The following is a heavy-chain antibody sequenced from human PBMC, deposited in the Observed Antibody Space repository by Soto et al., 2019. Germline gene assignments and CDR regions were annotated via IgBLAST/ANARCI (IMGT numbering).Heavy chain of an antibody. CDR2: ISYDGSNK. Sequence: QVQLVESGGGVVQPGRSLRLSCAASGFTFSSYGMHWVRQAPGKGLEWVAVISYDGSNKYYADSVKGRFTISRDNSKNTLYLQMNSLRAEDTAVYYCAKPLNSGSYYRGRYYYYGMDVW. CDR1: GFTFSSYG. J-gene: IGHJ6*01. CDR3: AKPLNSGSYYRGRYYYYGMDV. V-gene: IGHV3-30*18. D-gene: IGHD3-10*01.